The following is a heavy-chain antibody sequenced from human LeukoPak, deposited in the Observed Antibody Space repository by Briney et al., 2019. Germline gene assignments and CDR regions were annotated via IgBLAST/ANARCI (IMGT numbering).Heavy chain of an antibody. CDR1: GYTFTSYA. D-gene: IGHD3-10*01. CDR3: ARGGWFGESFYYYYMDV. V-gene: IGHV7-4-1*02. Sequence: ASVKVSCKASGYTFTSYAMNWVRQAPGQGLEWMGWINTNTGNPTYAQGFTGRFVFSLDTSVSTAYLQISSLKAEDSAVYYCARGGWFGESFYYYYMDVWGKGTTVTISS. J-gene: IGHJ6*03. CDR2: INTNTGNP.